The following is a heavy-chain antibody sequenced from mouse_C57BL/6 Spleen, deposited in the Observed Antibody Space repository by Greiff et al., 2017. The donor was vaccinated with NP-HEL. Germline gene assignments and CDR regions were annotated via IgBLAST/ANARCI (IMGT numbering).Heavy chain of an antibody. CDR2: INPNNGGT. J-gene: IGHJ2*01. CDR3: ARLLFFDY. V-gene: IGHV1-26*01. D-gene: IGHD1-1*01. Sequence: EVMLQQSGPELVKPGASVKISCKASGYTFTDYYMNWVKQSHGKSLEWIGDINPNNGGTSYNQKFKGKATLTVDKSSSTAYMELRSLTSEDSAVYYCARLLFFDYWGQGTTLTVSS. CDR1: GYTFTDYY.